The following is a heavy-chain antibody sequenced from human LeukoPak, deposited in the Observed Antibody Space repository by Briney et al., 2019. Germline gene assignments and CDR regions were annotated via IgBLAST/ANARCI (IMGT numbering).Heavy chain of an antibody. CDR2: IHPDGSIT. D-gene: IGHD3-22*01. CDR1: GFTISNYW. V-gene: IGHV3-74*03. CDR3: AKGRHYYDSSGYYSIFDY. J-gene: IGHJ4*02. Sequence: GGSLRLSCVGSGFTISNYWMHWVRQAPGTGLVWVSRIHPDGSITTYADSVKGRFTISRDNAKNSLYLQMNSLRAEDTALYYCAKGRHYYDSSGYYSIFDYWGQGTLVTVSS.